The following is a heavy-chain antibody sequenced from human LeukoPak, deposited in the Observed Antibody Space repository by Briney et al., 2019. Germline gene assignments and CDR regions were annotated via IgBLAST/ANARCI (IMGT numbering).Heavy chain of an antibody. CDR3: ARDLGYCSSTSCRRDAFDI. CDR2: IYTSGST. V-gene: IGHV4-4*07. J-gene: IGHJ3*02. D-gene: IGHD2-2*01. CDR1: GGSISSCY. Sequence: SETLSLTCTVSGGSISSCYWSWIRQPAGKGLEWIGRIYTSGSTNYNPSLKSRVTMSVDTSKNQFSLNLSSETAADTAVYYCARDLGYCSSTSCRRDAFDIWGQGTMVTVSS.